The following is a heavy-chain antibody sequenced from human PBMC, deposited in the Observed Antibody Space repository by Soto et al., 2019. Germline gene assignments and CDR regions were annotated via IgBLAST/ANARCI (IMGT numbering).Heavy chain of an antibody. D-gene: IGHD2-2*01. J-gene: IGHJ6*02. CDR2: INHSGST. Sequence: SETLSLTCAVYGGSFSGYYWSWIRQPPGKGLEWIGEINHSGSTNYNPSLKSRVTISVDTSKNQFSLKLSSVTAADTAVYYCARGRVPAAMAHYYGMDVWGQGTTVTVSS. CDR1: GGSFSGYY. CDR3: ARGRVPAAMAHYYGMDV. V-gene: IGHV4-34*01.